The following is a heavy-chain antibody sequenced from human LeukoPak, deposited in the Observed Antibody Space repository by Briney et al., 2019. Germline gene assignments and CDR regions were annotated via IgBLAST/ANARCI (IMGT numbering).Heavy chain of an antibody. D-gene: IGHD3-10*01. CDR3: ARDSVIRGVIWFDP. CDR1: GGSISSGGYY. V-gene: IGHV4-31*03. CDR2: IYYRGST. Sequence: SGTLSLTCTVSGGSISSGGYYWSWIRQRPGKGLEWIGYIYYRGSTYYDPSLKSRVTMSVDTSKNQFSLKLTSVTAADTAVYYCARDSVIRGVIWFDPWGQGTLVTVSS. J-gene: IGHJ5*02.